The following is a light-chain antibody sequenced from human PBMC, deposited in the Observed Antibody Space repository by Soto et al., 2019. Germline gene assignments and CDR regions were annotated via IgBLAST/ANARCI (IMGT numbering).Light chain of an antibody. J-gene: IGKJ4*01. CDR2: DAS. V-gene: IGKV1-5*01. CDR3: QQYNTYTLT. CDR1: QTISNW. Sequence: DIQMTQSPSSLSASVEDRVTITCRASQTISNWLAWYQQKPGKAPKVLIYDASTLDGGVPSRFSGRRSGTEFTLTISSLQPSDFATYYCQQYNTYTLTFGGGTKVDIK.